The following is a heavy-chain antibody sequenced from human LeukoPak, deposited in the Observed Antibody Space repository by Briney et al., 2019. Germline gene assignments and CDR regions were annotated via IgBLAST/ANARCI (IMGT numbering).Heavy chain of an antibody. CDR3: ANDILYDFWSGNESNWFDP. J-gene: IGHJ5*02. Sequence: PGGSLRLSCAASGFTFSSYAMSWVRQAPGKGLEWVSAISGSGGSTYYADSVKSRFTISRDNSKNTLYLQMNSLRAEDTAVYYCANDILYDFWSGNESNWFDPWGQGTLVTVSS. V-gene: IGHV3-23*01. D-gene: IGHD3-3*01. CDR1: GFTFSSYA. CDR2: ISGSGGST.